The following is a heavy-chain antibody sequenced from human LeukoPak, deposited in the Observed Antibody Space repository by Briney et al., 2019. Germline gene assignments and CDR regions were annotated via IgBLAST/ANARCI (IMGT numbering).Heavy chain of an antibody. Sequence: PTGGSLRLSCTASGIMFRGYWMSWVRQAPGKGLEWVANIKQHGTEKYYVDSVKGRFTISRADAKKSVYLQMNSLRAEDTAVYYCASDGGPFDHWGQGILVTVAS. CDR2: IKQHGTEK. V-gene: IGHV3-7*01. J-gene: IGHJ4*02. CDR3: ASDGGPFDH. D-gene: IGHD3-16*01. CDR1: GIMFRGYW.